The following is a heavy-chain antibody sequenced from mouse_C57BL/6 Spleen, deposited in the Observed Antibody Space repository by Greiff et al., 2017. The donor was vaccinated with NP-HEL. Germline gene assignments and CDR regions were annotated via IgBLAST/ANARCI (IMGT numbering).Heavy chain of an antibody. CDR2: IHPNSGST. J-gene: IGHJ2*01. CDR1: GYTFTSYW. V-gene: IGHV1-64*01. CDR3: ARGGVVEDYFDY. D-gene: IGHD1-1*01. Sequence: QVQLQQPGAELVKPGASVKLSCKASGYTFTSYWMHWVKQRPGQGLEWIGMIHPNSGSTNYNEKFKSKATLTVDKSSSTAYMQLSSLTSEDSAVYYCARGGVVEDYFDYWGQGTTLTVSS.